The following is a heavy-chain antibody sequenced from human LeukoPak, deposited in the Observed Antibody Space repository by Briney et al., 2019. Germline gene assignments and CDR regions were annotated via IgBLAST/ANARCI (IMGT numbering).Heavy chain of an antibody. CDR1: GYTFTSYG. CDR3: ARDADCSGGSCYSSWFDP. J-gene: IGHJ5*02. D-gene: IGHD2-15*01. CDR2: ISAYNGNT. V-gene: IGHV1-18*01. Sequence: VASVKVSCKASGYTFTSYGISWVRQAPGQGPEWMGWISAYNGNTNYAQKLQVRVTMTTDTSTSTAYMELRSLRSDDTAVYYCARDADCSGGSCYSSWFDPWGQGTLVTVSS.